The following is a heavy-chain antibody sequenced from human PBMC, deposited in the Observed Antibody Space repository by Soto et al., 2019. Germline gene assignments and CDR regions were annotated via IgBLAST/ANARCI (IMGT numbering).Heavy chain of an antibody. Sequence: GASVKVSCKASGGTFSSYLINWVLQAPGQGLEWVGWIVPIYRTADYAQKFQGRVTITADESARTSYMEQRSLKSQDTAVYYCVRDSGAKLSSSWGQGTLVTVSS. D-gene: IGHD6-13*01. CDR1: GGTFSSYL. CDR2: IVPIYRTA. J-gene: IGHJ4*02. CDR3: VRDSGAKLSSS. V-gene: IGHV1-69*13.